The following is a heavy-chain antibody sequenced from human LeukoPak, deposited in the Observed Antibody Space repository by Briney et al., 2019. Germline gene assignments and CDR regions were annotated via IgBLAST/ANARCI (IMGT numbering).Heavy chain of an antibody. CDR3: ARHASVSGNWPRPLDY. D-gene: IGHD3-3*01. V-gene: IGHV4-39*01. CDR2: IYYSGST. CDR1: GGSISSSSYY. J-gene: IGHJ4*02. Sequence: PSETLSLTCTVSGGSISSSSYYWGWVRQPPGKGLEWIANIYYSGSTYYSPSLRSRVTISVDTSKNQFSLKLTSATAADTAVYYCARHASVSGNWPRPLDYWGQGSLVTVSS.